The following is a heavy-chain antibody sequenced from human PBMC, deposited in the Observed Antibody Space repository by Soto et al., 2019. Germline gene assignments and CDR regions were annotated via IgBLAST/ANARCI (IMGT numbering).Heavy chain of an antibody. CDR2: IKQDESEK. J-gene: IGHJ4*02. CDR1: GFTFSKSS. D-gene: IGHD3-10*01. V-gene: IGHV3-7*01. CDR3: VYGYYFDY. Sequence: GGSLRLSCAATGFTFSKSSITWVRWAPGKGLEWVATIKQDESEKYYVDSVNGRFTISRDNARNSVDLQITSLRVEDTAVYYCVYGYYFDYWGPGTLVTVSS.